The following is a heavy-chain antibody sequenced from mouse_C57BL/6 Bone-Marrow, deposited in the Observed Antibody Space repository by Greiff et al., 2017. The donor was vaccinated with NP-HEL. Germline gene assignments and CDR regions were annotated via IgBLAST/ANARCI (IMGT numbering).Heavy chain of an antibody. J-gene: IGHJ1*03. CDR3: APITTVPYWYFYV. Sequence: VQLKQSGPVLVKPGASVKMSCKASGYTFTDYYMNWVKQSHGKSLEWIGVINPYNGGTSYNQKFKGKATLTVDKSSSTAYMELNSLTSEDSAVYYCAPITTVPYWYFYVWGTGTTVTVSS. CDR2: INPYNGGT. V-gene: IGHV1-19*01. CDR1: GYTFTDYY. D-gene: IGHD1-1*01.